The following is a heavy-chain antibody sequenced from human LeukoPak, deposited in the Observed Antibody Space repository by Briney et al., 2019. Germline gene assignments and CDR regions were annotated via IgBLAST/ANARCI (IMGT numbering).Heavy chain of an antibody. CDR1: GFIFSNYA. Sequence: GGSLRLSCAASGFIFSNYAMNWVRQAPGKGLEWVSTISGSGGTTYYADSVKGRFTISRDKFKNTLYLQMNSLRAEDTAVYYCAKGTSMVRGVIIPVDYWGQGTLVTVSS. V-gene: IGHV3-23*01. CDR2: ISGSGGTT. D-gene: IGHD3-10*01. J-gene: IGHJ4*02. CDR3: AKGTSMVRGVIIPVDY.